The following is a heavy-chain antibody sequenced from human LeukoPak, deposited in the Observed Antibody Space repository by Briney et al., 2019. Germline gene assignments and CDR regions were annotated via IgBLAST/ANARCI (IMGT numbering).Heavy chain of an antibody. Sequence: SVKVSCKASGYTFTNYGMNWVRQAPGQELEWMGGIIPVFGSPNYAQQFQGRVTIIADESTNTVYMELNSLNSKDTAVYYCAGGSVTGRFDYWGQGTLVTVSS. V-gene: IGHV1-69*13. CDR3: AGGSVTGRFDY. J-gene: IGHJ4*02. CDR1: GYTFTNYG. CDR2: IIPVFGSP. D-gene: IGHD2-8*02.